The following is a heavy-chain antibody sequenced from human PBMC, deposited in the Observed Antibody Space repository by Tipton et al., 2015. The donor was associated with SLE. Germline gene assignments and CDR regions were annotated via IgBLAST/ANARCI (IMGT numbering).Heavy chain of an antibody. Sequence: SLRLSCAASGFTVSHNYMSWVRQAPGKGLEWVAVIYSGGTTYYTDSVKGRFTISRDNSKNTLFLQMNSLRVEDTAVYYCARGGCGGDCLDYWGQGTLVTVSS. V-gene: IGHV3-66*02. D-gene: IGHD2-21*02. J-gene: IGHJ4*02. CDR3: ARGGCGGDCLDY. CDR1: GFTVSHNY. CDR2: IYSGGTT.